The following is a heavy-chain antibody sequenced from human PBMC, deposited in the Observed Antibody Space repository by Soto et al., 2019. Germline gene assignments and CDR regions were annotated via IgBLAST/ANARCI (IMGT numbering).Heavy chain of an antibody. CDR1: GGSINTDSW. V-gene: IGHV4-4*02. CDR2: IHRSRGT. J-gene: IGHJ4*02. Sequence: QVQLQESGPGLVSPLGTLSLTCAVSGGSINTDSWWTWVRQPPGKGLEWIGEIHRSRGTNYNSSLKSRVTISIDRSTNHFSLRLYSGTAADTAVYYCARREEARPFWGQGTLVTVSS. D-gene: IGHD6-6*01. CDR3: ARREEARPF.